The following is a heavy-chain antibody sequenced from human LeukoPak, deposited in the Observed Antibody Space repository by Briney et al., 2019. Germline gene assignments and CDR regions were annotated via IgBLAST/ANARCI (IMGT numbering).Heavy chain of an antibody. CDR2: INSDGRST. J-gene: IGHJ4*02. CDR1: GFTFSTYW. CDR3: ARAVPGKDLFDY. Sequence: PGGSLRLSCAASGFTFSTYWMHWVRQAPGKGLVWVSRINSDGRSTNYADSVKGRFTISRENAKNTLSLQMNSLSAEDTAVFYCARAVPGKDLFDYWGQGTLVTVSS. V-gene: IGHV3-74*01. D-gene: IGHD2-2*01.